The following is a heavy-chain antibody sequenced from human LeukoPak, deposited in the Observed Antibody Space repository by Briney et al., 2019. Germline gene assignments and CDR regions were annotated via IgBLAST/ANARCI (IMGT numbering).Heavy chain of an antibody. Sequence: GGSLRLSCSASGFTFSSSWMHWVRQAPGKGLVWVSRISGDGSSTSYADSVKGRFTVSRDNAKNTLYLQMNSLRVEDTAIYYCARMNYVSSGWGAPFDYWGQGTLVTVSS. V-gene: IGHV3-74*01. J-gene: IGHJ4*02. D-gene: IGHD1-7*01. CDR1: GFTFSSSW. CDR3: ARMNYVSSGWGAPFDY. CDR2: ISGDGSST.